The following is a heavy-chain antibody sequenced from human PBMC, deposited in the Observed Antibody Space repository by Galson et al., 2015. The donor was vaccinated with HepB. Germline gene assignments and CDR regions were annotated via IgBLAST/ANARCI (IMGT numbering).Heavy chain of an antibody. J-gene: IGHJ4*02. CDR2: IWYDGTNK. D-gene: IGHD2-2*01. Sequence: SLRLSCAASGFTFSNYGMYWVRQAPGKGLEWVAAIWYDGTNKYYADSVKGRFTISRDNSKNSLYLQMSSQGAEDTAVYYCARASRGYCSSTSCHLDYWGQGTLVTVSS. CDR1: GFTFSNYG. CDR3: ARASRGYCSSTSCHLDY. V-gene: IGHV3-33*01.